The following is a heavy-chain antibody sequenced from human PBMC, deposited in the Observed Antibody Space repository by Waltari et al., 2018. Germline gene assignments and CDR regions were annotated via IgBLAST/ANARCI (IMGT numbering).Heavy chain of an antibody. D-gene: IGHD5-18*01. J-gene: IGHJ4*02. V-gene: IGHV3-33*06. Sequence: QVQLVESGGGVVQPGRSLRLSCAASGFTFSSYGMHWVRQAPGKGLEWVAVIWYDGSNKYYADSVKGRFTISRDNSKNTLYLQMNSLRAEDTAVYYCAEDGGYSSLFYFDYWGQGTLVTVSS. CDR1: GFTFSSYG. CDR3: AEDGGYSSLFYFDY. CDR2: IWYDGSNK.